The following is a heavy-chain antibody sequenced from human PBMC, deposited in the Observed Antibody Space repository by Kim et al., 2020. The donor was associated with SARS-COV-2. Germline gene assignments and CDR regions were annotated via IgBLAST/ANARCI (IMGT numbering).Heavy chain of an antibody. J-gene: IGHJ5*02. D-gene: IGHD3-10*01. CDR1: GGSFSGYY. CDR2: INHSGST. CDR3: ARGPPNRVWFGEFGSFRSNWFDP. V-gene: IGHV4-34*01. Sequence: SETLSLTCAVYGGSFSGYYWSWIRQPPGKGLEWIGEINHSGSTNYNPSLKSRVTISVDTSKNQFSLKLSSVTAADTAVYYCARGPPNRVWFGEFGSFRSNWFDPWGQGTLVTVSS.